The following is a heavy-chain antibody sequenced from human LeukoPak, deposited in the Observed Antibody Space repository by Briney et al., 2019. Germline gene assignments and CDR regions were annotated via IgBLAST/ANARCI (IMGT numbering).Heavy chain of an antibody. CDR3: AGVPAGGSSGWYFNYYYGMDV. CDR1: GASISSGGYY. CDR2: IYYGGST. Sequence: SSETLSLTCNVSGASISSGGYYWSWSRQHPGKGLEWIGYIYYGGSTNYNPSLKSRVTISVDTSKNQFSLKLSSVTAADTAVYYSAGVPAGGSSGWYFNYYYGMDVWGQGTTVTVSS. V-gene: IGHV4-61*08. J-gene: IGHJ6*02. D-gene: IGHD6-19*01.